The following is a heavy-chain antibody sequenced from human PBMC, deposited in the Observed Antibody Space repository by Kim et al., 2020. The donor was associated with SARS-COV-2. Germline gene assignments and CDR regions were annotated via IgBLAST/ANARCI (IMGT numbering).Heavy chain of an antibody. CDR1: GFTFDDYA. CDR2: ISWNSGSI. J-gene: IGHJ4*02. Sequence: GGSLRLSCAASGFTFDDYAMHWVRQAPGKGLEWVSGISWNSGSIGYADSVKGRFTISRDNAKNSLYLQMNSLRAEDTALYYCAKGDLNFIAVADYWGQGTLVTVSS. D-gene: IGHD6-19*01. CDR3: AKGDLNFIAVADY. V-gene: IGHV3-9*01.